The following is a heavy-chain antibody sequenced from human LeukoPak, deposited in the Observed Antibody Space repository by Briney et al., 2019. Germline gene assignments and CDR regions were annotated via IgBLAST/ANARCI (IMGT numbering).Heavy chain of an antibody. CDR3: ARDLNGGYNP. CDR1: GFTFSSYS. Sequence: GGSLRLSCAASGFTFSSYSMNWVRQAPEKGLEWVSSISSSSSYIYYADSVKGRFTISRDNAKNSLYLQMNSLRAEDTAVYYCARDLNGGYNPWGQGTLVTVSS. D-gene: IGHD5-12*01. V-gene: IGHV3-21*01. J-gene: IGHJ5*02. CDR2: ISSSSSYI.